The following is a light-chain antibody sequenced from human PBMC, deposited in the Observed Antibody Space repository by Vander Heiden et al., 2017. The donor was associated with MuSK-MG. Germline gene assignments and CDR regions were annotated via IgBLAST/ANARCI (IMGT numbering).Light chain of an antibody. V-gene: IGKV3-11*01. J-gene: IGKJ4*01. CDR2: EAS. Sequence: DIVLTQSPATLSLSPGERATLSCRAIQSGNNFLAWYQQKPGQAPRLLIYEASSRATGIPDRFSGSGYGTDFTLTINSLEPDDFAVYFCQQRSSWPLTFGGGTKVEIK. CDR1: QSGNNF. CDR3: QQRSSWPLT.